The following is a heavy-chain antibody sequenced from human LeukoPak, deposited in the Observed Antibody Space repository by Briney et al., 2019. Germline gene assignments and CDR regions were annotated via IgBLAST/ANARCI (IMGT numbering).Heavy chain of an antibody. D-gene: IGHD3-16*01. CDR3: ARVPGGVAAYYDYMDV. CDR2: INPNSGGT. V-gene: IGHV1-2*06. CDR1: GYTFTGYY. J-gene: IGHJ6*03. Sequence: ASVKVSCKASGYTFTGYYIQWVRHAPGQGLDWMGPINPNSGGTHYAHKFQGRFTTPRAASISTAYLDVGQLRSDDTAIYYCARVPGGVAAYYDYMDVWGKGTTVTVSS.